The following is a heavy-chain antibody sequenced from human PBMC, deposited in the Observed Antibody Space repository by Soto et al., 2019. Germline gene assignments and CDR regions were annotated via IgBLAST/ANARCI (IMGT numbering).Heavy chain of an antibody. D-gene: IGHD3-16*01. J-gene: IGHJ6*02. CDR3: ARVGGGGPSVVDSAYYYGMDV. Sequence: QVQLVQSGAEVKKPGSSVKVSCKASGGTFSSYAISWVRQAPGQGLEWMGGIIPIFGTANYAQKFQGRVTISADESTSTAYMELSRLRSEDRAVYSCARVGGGGPSVVDSAYYYGMDVWGQGTTVTVSS. V-gene: IGHV1-69*01. CDR1: GGTFSSYA. CDR2: IIPIFGTA.